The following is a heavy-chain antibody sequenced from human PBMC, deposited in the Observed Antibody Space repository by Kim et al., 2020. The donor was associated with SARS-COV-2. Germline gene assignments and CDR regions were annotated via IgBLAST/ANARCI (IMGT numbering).Heavy chain of an antibody. Sequence: VKGRFTISQDNAQNSLYLEMNSLRPEDTALYYCATNKATRDFNYYYMDVWGKGTTVTVSS. CDR3: ATNKATRDFNYYYMDV. V-gene: IGHV3-9*01. J-gene: IGHJ6*03.